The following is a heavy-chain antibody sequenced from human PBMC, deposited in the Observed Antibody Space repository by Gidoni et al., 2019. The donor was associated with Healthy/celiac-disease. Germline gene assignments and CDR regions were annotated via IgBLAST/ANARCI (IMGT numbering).Heavy chain of an antibody. CDR1: GFTFSNAW. CDR3: TTEEEMATISFDY. Sequence: EVQLVESGGGLVKPGGSLRLSCAASGFTFSNAWMSWVRQAPGKGLEWVGRIKSKTDGGTTDYAAPVKGRFTISRDDSKNTLYLQMNSLKTEDTAVYYCTTEEEMATISFDYWGQGTLVTVSS. CDR2: IKSKTDGGTT. J-gene: IGHJ4*02. D-gene: IGHD5-12*01. V-gene: IGHV3-15*01.